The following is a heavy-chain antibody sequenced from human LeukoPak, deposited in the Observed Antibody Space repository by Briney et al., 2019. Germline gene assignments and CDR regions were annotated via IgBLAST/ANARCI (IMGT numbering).Heavy chain of an antibody. V-gene: IGHV3-74*01. J-gene: IGHJ5*02. Sequence: PGGSLRLSCAASGFTFSSYWMHWVRQAPGKGLVWVSRINSDGSSTSYADSVKGRFTISRDNAKNTLYLQMNSLRAEDTAVYYCARSQTMAVADWFDPWGQGTLVTVSS. CDR2: INSDGSST. CDR1: GFTFSSYW. D-gene: IGHD6-19*01. CDR3: ARSQTMAVADWFDP.